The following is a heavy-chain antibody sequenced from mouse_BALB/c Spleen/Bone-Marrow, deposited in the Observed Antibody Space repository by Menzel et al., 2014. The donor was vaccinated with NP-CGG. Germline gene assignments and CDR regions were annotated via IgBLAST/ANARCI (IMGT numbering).Heavy chain of an antibody. CDR2: INPNNGGT. D-gene: IGHD1-2*01. CDR3: AKDLLRLWYFDV. CDR1: GYTLTEYT. V-gene: IGHV1-22*01. J-gene: IGHJ1*01. Sequence: EVKLVESGPELVKPGASVKISCKTSGYTLTEYTMHWVKQSHGKSLEWIGGINPNNGGTSYNQKFKDKATLTVNKSSSTAYMELRSLTSEDSAIYYCAKDLLRLWYFDVWGAGTTVTVSS.